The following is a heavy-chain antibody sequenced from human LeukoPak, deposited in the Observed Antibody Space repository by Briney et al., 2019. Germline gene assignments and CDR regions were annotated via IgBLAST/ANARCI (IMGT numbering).Heavy chain of an antibody. V-gene: IGHV1-69*13. J-gene: IGHJ4*02. CDR1: GGTFSSYA. CDR2: IIPIFGTA. Sequence: SVKVSCKASGGTFSSYAISWVRQAPGQGLEWMGGIIPIFGTANYAQKFQGRVTITADESTSTAYMELSSLRSEDTAVYYCARDLYDGPYYYDSSGYGPFDYWGQGTLVTVSS. D-gene: IGHD3-22*01. CDR3: ARDLYDGPYYYDSSGYGPFDY.